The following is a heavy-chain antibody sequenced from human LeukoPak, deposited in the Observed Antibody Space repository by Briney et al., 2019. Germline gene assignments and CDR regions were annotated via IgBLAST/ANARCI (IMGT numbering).Heavy chain of an antibody. V-gene: IGHV4-4*07. Sequence: SETPSLTCTVSGGSIISYYWSWVRQSAGKGLEWIGRIYPSGSTEYNTSLKSRVTMSVDMSKKQFSLKLTSVTAADTAVYYCARLKFYDSTGYTPGYYMDVWGKGTTVTVS. J-gene: IGHJ6*03. CDR2: IYPSGST. CDR1: GGSIISYY. D-gene: IGHD3-22*01. CDR3: ARLKFYDSTGYTPGYYMDV.